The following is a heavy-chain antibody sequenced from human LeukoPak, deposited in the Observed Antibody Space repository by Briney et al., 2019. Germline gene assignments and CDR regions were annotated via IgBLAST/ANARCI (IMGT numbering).Heavy chain of an antibody. CDR1: GGSFSGYY. V-gene: IGHV4-34*01. Sequence: SETLSLTRGVYGGSFSGYYWNWIRQPPGKGLEWIGEINHYGGTDYNPSLKSRVTISVDSSRNQFSLNLSSVTAADTAVYYCARKFHLSPEYYFDYWGQGTLVTVSS. CDR2: INHYGGT. CDR3: ARKFHLSPEYYFDY. J-gene: IGHJ4*02.